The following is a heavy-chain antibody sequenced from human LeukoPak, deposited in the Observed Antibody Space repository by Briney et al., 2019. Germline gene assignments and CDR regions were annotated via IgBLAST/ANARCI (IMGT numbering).Heavy chain of an antibody. V-gene: IGHV4-34*01. CDR1: GGSFSNYY. Sequence: SETLSLTCAVYGGSFSNYYWSWIRQPPGKGLEWIGEINHGGSTNYNPSLKSRVTISVDTSKNQFSLKLSSVTAADTAVYYCARDYGSSSWLEYSQHWGQGTLVTVSS. J-gene: IGHJ1*01. D-gene: IGHD6-13*01. CDR3: ARDYGSSSWLEYSQH. CDR2: INHGGST.